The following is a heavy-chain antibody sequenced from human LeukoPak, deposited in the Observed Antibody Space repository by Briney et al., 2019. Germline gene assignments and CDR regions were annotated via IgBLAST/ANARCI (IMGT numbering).Heavy chain of an antibody. CDR3: AKDLAIRSITGTTDY. J-gene: IGHJ4*02. D-gene: IGHD1-7*01. CDR2: ISNSGGST. V-gene: IGHV3-23*01. CDR1: GFTFNNYA. Sequence: GGSLRLSCAASGFTFNNYAMSWVRQAPGKGLECVSVISNSGGSTYYADSVKGRFTISRDNSKNTLHLQMNSLRAEDTAVYYCAKDLAIRSITGTTDYWGQGTLVTVSS.